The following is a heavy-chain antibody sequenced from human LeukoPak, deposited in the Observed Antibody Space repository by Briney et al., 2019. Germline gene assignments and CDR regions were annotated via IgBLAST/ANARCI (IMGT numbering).Heavy chain of an antibody. V-gene: IGHV3-23*01. CDR2: IRGCGGST. D-gene: IGHD1-1*01. CDR3: AKDSYNWNDFHYYYYMDV. CDR1: GFTFSICA. Sequence: TGGSLRLSCTVCGFTFSICAVRWPRQARGRGREGVLAIRGCGGSTYYADSVKGRFTISRDNPKNTLYLQMNSLRAEDTAVYYCAKDSYNWNDFHYYYYMDVWGKGTTVTVSS. J-gene: IGHJ6*03.